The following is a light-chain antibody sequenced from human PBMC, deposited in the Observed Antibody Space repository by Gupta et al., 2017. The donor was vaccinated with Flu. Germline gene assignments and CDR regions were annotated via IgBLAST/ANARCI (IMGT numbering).Light chain of an antibody. J-gene: IGLJ2*01. Sequence: NFMLTQPHSVSESPGKTVTISCTRSSGSIASSYVQWYQQRPGSAPTTVIYEDNQRPSGVPDRFSGSIDSSYNSAPITIAGLRTEDEAYYYCQYYESTKVVFGGGTKLTVL. V-gene: IGLV6-57*03. CDR1: SGSIASSY. CDR3: QYYESTKVV. CDR2: EDN.